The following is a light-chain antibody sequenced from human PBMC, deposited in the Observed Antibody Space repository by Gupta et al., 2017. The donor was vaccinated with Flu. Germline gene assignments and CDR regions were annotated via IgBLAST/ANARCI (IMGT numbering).Light chain of an antibody. CDR1: QGISSY. CDR3: QQEDSYPLT. J-gene: IGKJ5*01. Sequence: AIRMTQSPSSFSASTGDRVTITCRASQGISSYLAWYQQKPGKAPKLLIYAASTLKSGVPSRFSGSGSGTDFTLTISCLQSEDFATYYCQQEDSYPLTFGQGTXLEIK. V-gene: IGKV1-8*01. CDR2: AAS.